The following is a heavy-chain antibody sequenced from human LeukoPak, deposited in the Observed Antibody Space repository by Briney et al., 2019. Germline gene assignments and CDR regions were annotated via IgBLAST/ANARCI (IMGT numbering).Heavy chain of an antibody. V-gene: IGHV1-8*02. Sequence: ASVKVSCKASGYTFTGYYMHWVRQATGQGLEWMGWMNPNSGNTGYAQKFQGRVTMTRNTSISTAYMELSSLRSEDTAVYYCARTYSSGWYGLRVTVKNAFDIWGQGTMVTVSS. D-gene: IGHD6-19*01. CDR3: ARTYSSGWYGLRVTVKNAFDI. CDR1: GYTFTGYY. J-gene: IGHJ3*02. CDR2: MNPNSGNT.